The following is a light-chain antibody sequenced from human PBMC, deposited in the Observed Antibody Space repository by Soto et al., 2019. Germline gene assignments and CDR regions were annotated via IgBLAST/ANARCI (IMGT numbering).Light chain of an antibody. J-gene: IGKJ5*01. CDR2: TAS. V-gene: IGKV1-39*01. Sequence: DIRMTQSPSSLSASVGDTVTITCRASQSISCHLNWYQQKPGKAPNLLMYTASNLQSVVPSRFSGSGSGTDFTLTISSLQPEDFATYYCQLIYSTPISFGQGTLLETK. CDR3: QLIYSTPIS. CDR1: QSISCH.